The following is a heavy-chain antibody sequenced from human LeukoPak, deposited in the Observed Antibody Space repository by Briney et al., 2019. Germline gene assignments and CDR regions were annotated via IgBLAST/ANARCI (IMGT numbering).Heavy chain of an antibody. CDR1: GCTFSSYA. Sequence: ASVKVSCKASGCTFSSYAISWVRQAPGQGLEWMGGIIPIFGTANYAEKFQGRVTITTDKSTSTAYMELSSLRSEDTAVYYCAREDRVAASQYYYYMDVWGKGTTVTVSS. CDR3: AREDRVAASQYYYYMDV. D-gene: IGHD6-6*01. V-gene: IGHV1-69*05. CDR2: IIPIFGTA. J-gene: IGHJ6*03.